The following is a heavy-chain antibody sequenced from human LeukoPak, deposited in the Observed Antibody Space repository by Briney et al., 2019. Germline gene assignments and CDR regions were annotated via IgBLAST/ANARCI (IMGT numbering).Heavy chain of an antibody. Sequence: TSETLSLTCTVSGGSISSSSYYWGWVRQAPGKGLEWVSVISGSGGSTYYADSVKGRFTISRDISKNTLDLQMNSLRVEDTAVYYCARRTGITVFSPKGNFDYWGQGTLVTVSS. D-gene: IGHD6-19*01. CDR3: ARRTGITVFSPKGNFDY. V-gene: IGHV3-23*01. J-gene: IGHJ4*02. CDR2: ISGSGGST. CDR1: GGSISSSSYY.